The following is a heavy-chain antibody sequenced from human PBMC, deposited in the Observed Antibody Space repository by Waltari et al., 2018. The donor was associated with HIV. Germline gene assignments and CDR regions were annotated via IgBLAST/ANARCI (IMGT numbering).Heavy chain of an antibody. D-gene: IGHD2-8*01. J-gene: IGHJ4*02. Sequence: SGDEVKKPGASVKVSCRASGYTFNTYAISWVRQAPGQGLEWMGWISAHSGNTDYAQKFQGRLSMTTDTSTSTADLELRSLRSDDTAVYYCARGGGSCSNVVCYLMYTDMAPCDHWGQGTLVTFSS. CDR2: ISAHSGNT. CDR1: GYTFNTYA. CDR3: ARGGGSCSNVVCYLMYTDMAPCDH. V-gene: IGHV1-18*01.